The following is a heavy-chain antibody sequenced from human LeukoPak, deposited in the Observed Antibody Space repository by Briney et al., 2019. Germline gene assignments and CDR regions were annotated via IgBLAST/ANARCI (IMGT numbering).Heavy chain of an antibody. J-gene: IGHJ4*02. D-gene: IGHD1-26*01. CDR1: GGSFSGYY. CDR3: ATTIRPSGRYWVY. Sequence: SETLSLTCAVYGGSFSGYYWSWTRQPPGKGLEWVGEINHSGSTNYNPSLKSRVTISVDTSKNQCSLKLSSVTAADTAVYYCATTIRPSGRYWVYWGEGTLVTVSS. CDR2: INHSGST. V-gene: IGHV4-34*01.